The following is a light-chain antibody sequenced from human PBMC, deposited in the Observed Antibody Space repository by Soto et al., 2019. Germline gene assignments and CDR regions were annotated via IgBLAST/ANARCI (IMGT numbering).Light chain of an antibody. V-gene: IGKV3-11*01. CDR1: QSVSSN. Sequence: IVMTQSPATLSVPPGERENLYCRASQSVSSNLAWYQLKPGQAPRLLIYGASTRATGIPARFSGSGSGTDFTLTISSLEPEDFAVYYCQQRSNWPGTFGQGTKVDIK. CDR2: GAS. J-gene: IGKJ1*01. CDR3: QQRSNWPGT.